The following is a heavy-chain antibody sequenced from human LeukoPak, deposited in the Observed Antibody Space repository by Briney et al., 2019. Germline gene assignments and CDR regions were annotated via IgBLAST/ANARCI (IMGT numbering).Heavy chain of an antibody. V-gene: IGHV3-21*01. Sequence: GVLRLSCAASGFTFSSYSMNWVRQAPGKGLEWVSSISSSSSYIYYADSVKGRFTISRDNAKNSLYLQMNSLRAEDTAVYYCARVTGSGYDLGYWGQGTLVTVSS. CDR3: ARVTGSGYDLGY. CDR2: ISSSSSYI. J-gene: IGHJ4*02. D-gene: IGHD5-12*01. CDR1: GFTFSSYS.